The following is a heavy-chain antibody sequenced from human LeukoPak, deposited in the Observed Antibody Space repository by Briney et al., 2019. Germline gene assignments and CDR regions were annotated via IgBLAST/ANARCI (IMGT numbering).Heavy chain of an antibody. CDR2: ISSGSSTI. V-gene: IGHV3-11*04. CDR3: ARDQRVYYGSGSYSSSDY. D-gene: IGHD3-10*01. CDR1: GFTFSDYY. J-gene: IGHJ4*02. Sequence: GGSLRLSCAASGFTFSDYYMSWIRQAPGKGLEWVSYISSGSSTIYYADSVKGRLTISRDNAKNSLYLQMNSLRAEDTAVYYCARDQRVYYGSGSYSSSDYWGQGTPVTVSS.